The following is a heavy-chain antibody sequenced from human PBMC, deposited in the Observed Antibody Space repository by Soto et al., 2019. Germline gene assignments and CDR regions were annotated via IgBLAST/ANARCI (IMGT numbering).Heavy chain of an antibody. Sequence: TSETLSLTCAVSGYSINSGYYWGWIRQPPGKGVEWIGSVFHSGTTYSNPSLKTRLTISVDTSKNEISLDLNAVTAADTAVYYCLEDFGYLQDFWRGPEHWGQG. D-gene: IGHD3-3*01. J-gene: IGHJ1*01. CDR1: GYSINSGYY. CDR2: VFHSGTT. V-gene: IGHV4-38-2*01. CDR3: LEDFGYLQDFWRGPEH.